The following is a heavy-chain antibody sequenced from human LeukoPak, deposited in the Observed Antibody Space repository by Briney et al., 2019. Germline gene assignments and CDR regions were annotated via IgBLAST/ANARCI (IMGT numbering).Heavy chain of an antibody. D-gene: IGHD5-24*01. CDR3: ARERDGYSLFDY. J-gene: IGHJ4*02. CDR1: GGSFSGYY. CDR2: IYHSGST. Sequence: PSETLSLTCAVYGGSFSGYYWSWIRQPPGKGLEWIGSIYHSGSTYYNPSLKSRVTISVDTSKNQFSLKLSSVTAADTAVYYCARERDGYSLFDYWGQGTLVTVSS. V-gene: IGHV4-34*01.